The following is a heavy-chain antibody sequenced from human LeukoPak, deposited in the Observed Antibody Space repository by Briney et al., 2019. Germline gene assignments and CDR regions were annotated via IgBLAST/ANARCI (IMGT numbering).Heavy chain of an antibody. Sequence: PGGPLRLSCAASGFTFSSYWMSWVRQAPGKGLEWVANIKQDGSDKYYVDSVKGRFTISRDNAKNSVYLQMNSLRAEDTAVYYCARDKVVGATLFDYWGQGTLVTVSS. CDR3: ARDKVVGATLFDY. J-gene: IGHJ4*02. V-gene: IGHV3-7*01. CDR1: GFTFSSYW. D-gene: IGHD1-26*01. CDR2: IKQDGSDK.